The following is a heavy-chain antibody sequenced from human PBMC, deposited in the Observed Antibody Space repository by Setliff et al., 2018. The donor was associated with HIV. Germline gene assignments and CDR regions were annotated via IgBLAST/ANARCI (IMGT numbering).Heavy chain of an antibody. CDR1: GYNFLSYG. J-gene: IGHJ3*01. CDR2: ISAYRGNT. Sequence: ASVKVSCKAAGYNFLSYGFSWVRQAPGQGFQWMGWISAYRGNTIYAQNFQGRVTMTTDTSTSTVYMELRSLTSDDSAVYYCAKADYTSSSCYSPFNAWGPGTMVTVSS. CDR3: AKADYTSSSCYSPFNA. V-gene: IGHV1-18*04. D-gene: IGHD3-22*01.